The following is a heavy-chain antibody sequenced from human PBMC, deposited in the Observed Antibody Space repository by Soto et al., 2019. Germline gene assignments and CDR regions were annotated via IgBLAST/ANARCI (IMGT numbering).Heavy chain of an antibody. CDR2: IIPILGIA. D-gene: IGHD2-21*01. J-gene: IGHJ5*02. CDR1: GGTYSSHT. CDR3: ARVIGESPGWFDP. Sequence: QVQLVQSGAEVKKPGSSVKVSCKASGGTYSSHTISWVRQAPGQGLEWMGRIIPILGIANYAQKFQGRVTITADKSTSTAYMELSSLRSEDTAVYYCARVIGESPGWFDPWGQGTLVTVSS. V-gene: IGHV1-69*02.